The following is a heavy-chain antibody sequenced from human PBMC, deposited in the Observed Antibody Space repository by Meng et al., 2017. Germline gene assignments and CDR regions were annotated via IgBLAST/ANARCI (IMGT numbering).Heavy chain of an antibody. CDR2: IYHSGST. CDR3: AKGTLGATTDAFDI. V-gene: IGHV4-38-2*02. J-gene: IGHJ3*02. Sequence: SETLSLTCTVSGYSISSGYYWGWIRQPPGKGLEWIGSIYHSGSTYYNPSLKSRVTISGDTSKNQFSLKLSSVTAADTAVYYCAKGTLGATTDAFDIWGQGTMVTVS. D-gene: IGHD1-26*01. CDR1: GYSISSGYY.